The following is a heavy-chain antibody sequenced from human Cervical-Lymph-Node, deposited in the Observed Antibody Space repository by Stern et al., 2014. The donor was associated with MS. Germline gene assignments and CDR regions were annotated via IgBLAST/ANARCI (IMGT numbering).Heavy chain of an antibody. D-gene: IGHD5-12*01. J-gene: IGHJ4*02. Sequence: EVHLVESGGGLVQPGGSLRLSCAAPGFTLSIFGMNWVRQAPGKGLEWVSYISSSSSTIYYADSVKGRFTISRDNAKDSLYLQMNSLRVEDTAVYYCARGYGYFDYWGQGTLVTVSS. V-gene: IGHV3-48*01. CDR1: GFTLSIFG. CDR3: ARGYGYFDY. CDR2: ISSSSSTI.